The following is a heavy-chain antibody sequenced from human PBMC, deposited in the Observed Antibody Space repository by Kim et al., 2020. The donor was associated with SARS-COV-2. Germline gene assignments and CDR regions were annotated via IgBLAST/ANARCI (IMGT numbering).Heavy chain of an antibody. CDR1: GFTFSNAW. J-gene: IGHJ6*02. Sequence: GGSLRLSCAASGFTFSNAWMSWVRQAPGKGLEWVGRIKSKTDGGTTDYAAPVKGRFTISRDDSKNTLYLQMNSLKTEDTAVYYCTTDSAEVYYYYGMDVWGQGTTVTVSS. V-gene: IGHV3-15*01. D-gene: IGHD1-26*01. CDR2: IKSKTDGGTT. CDR3: TTDSAEVYYYYGMDV.